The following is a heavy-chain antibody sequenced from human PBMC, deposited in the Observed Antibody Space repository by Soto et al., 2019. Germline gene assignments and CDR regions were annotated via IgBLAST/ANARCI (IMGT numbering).Heavy chain of an antibody. CDR3: ARDRRQIYSGYDSSFCFYYYGMDI. Sequence: ASVKVSCKASGYTFTGHYLHWVRQAPGQGLEWIGWINPNSGGRVYAQKFQGRVTMTRDTSITTAYMELSRLRYDDTAVYYCARDRRQIYSGYDSSFCFYYYGMDIWGQGTTVTVSS. V-gene: IGHV1-2*02. CDR2: INPNSGGR. CDR1: GYTFTGHY. D-gene: IGHD5-12*01. J-gene: IGHJ6*02.